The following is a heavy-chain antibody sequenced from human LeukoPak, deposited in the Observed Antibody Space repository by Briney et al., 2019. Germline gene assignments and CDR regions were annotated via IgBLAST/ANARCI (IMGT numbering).Heavy chain of an antibody. CDR2: ISSSSLYI. J-gene: IGHJ4*02. Sequence: GGSLRLSCAASGFTLSTYSLNWVRQAPGKGLEWVSSISSSSLYIYYTDSVKGRFTISRDNAKNSLFLQMNSLRAEDTAVYYCAREGDGYNSPIDYWGQGTLVTVSS. D-gene: IGHD5-24*01. CDR3: AREGDGYNSPIDY. V-gene: IGHV3-21*01. CDR1: GFTLSTYS.